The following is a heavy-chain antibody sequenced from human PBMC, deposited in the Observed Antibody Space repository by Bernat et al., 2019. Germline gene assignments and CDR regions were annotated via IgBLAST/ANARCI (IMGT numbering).Heavy chain of an antibody. D-gene: IGHD6-25*01. J-gene: IGHJ4*02. Sequence: QVQLQESGPGLVKPSETLSLTCTVSGGSIGSYYWTWIRQPPGKGLEWIGYIYYTGSTNYNPSLKSRVTISGDTSKKQVSLKLSSVTAADAAVYYCARAPGITAAAHPRFDYWGQGTLVTVSS. CDR1: GGSIGSYY. CDR2: IYYTGST. V-gene: IGHV4-59*01. CDR3: ARAPGITAAAHPRFDY.